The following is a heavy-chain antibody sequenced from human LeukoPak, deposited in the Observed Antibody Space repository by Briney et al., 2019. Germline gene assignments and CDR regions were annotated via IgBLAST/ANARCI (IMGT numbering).Heavy chain of an antibody. V-gene: IGHV4-38-2*01. CDR2: IYHSGTT. CDR1: GFSVSNGYY. J-gene: IGHJ3*01. Sequence: SETLSLTCAVSGFSVSNGYYWGWNRQSPGKGLEWIGSIYHSGTTFYNPSLKSRLTISLDTSKNQFSLKLTSVTAADTSIYYCAKRRDAFDVLGQGTMVTVSS. CDR3: AKRRDAFDV.